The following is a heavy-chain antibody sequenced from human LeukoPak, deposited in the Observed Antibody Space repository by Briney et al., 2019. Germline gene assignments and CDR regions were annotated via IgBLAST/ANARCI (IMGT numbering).Heavy chain of an antibody. CDR1: GFTFSSYA. D-gene: IGHD3-10*01. CDR2: ISYDGSNK. V-gene: IGHV3-30*04. J-gene: IGHJ4*02. Sequence: QRWGSLRLSCAASGFTFSSYAMHWVCQAPGKGLEWVAVISYDGSNKYYADSVKGRFTISRDNSKNTLYLQMNSLRAEDTAVYYCASGFGPDYWGQGTLVTVSS. CDR3: ASGFGPDY.